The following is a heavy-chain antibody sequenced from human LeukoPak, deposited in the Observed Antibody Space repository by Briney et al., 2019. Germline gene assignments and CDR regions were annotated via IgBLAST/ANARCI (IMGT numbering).Heavy chain of an antibody. D-gene: IGHD2-15*01. Sequence: PSETLSLTCTVSGGSISSSSYYWGWIRQPPGKGLEWIGSIYYSGSTYYNPSLKSRVTISVDTSKNQFSLKLSSVTAADTAVYYCARDLRYCSGGSCYSNWFDPWGQGTLVTVSS. CDR2: IYYSGST. CDR1: GGSISSSSYY. CDR3: ARDLRYCSGGSCYSNWFDP. J-gene: IGHJ5*02. V-gene: IGHV4-39*07.